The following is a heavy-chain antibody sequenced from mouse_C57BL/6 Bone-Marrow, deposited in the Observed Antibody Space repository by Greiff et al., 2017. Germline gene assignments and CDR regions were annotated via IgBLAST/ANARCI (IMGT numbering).Heavy chain of an antibody. Sequence: VQLQQSGPELVKPGASVKISCKASGYSFTGYYMNWVKQSPEKSLEWIGEINPRTGGTTYNQKFKAKATLTVDKSSSTAYMQLKSLTSEDSAVYYCARSGYFDVWGTGTTVTVSS. V-gene: IGHV1-42*01. CDR2: INPRTGGT. CDR1: GYSFTGYY. J-gene: IGHJ1*03. CDR3: ARSGYFDV.